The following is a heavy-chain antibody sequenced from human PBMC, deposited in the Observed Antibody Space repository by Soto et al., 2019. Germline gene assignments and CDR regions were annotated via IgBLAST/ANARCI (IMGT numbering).Heavy chain of an antibody. CDR1: GFSFSSYW. J-gene: IGHJ4*02. V-gene: IGHV3-74*01. D-gene: IGHD2-15*01. CDR3: ARERGGYSSDF. CDR2: INGDGDYT. Sequence: EVQLVESGGGLVQPGGSLRLSCAASGFSFSSYWMHWLRQVPGKGLVWLSRINGDGDYTNYADSVKGRFTISRDNAKNTLQLQMNSLRAEDTAVYYCARERGGYSSDFWGQGTLVTVSS.